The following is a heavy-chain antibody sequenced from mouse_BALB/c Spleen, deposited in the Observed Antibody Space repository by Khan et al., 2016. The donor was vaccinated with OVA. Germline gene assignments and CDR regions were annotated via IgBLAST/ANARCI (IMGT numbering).Heavy chain of an antibody. CDR3: ACRDCFGYTFAY. D-gene: IGHD1-2*01. V-gene: IGHV1-77*01. CDR1: GYTFTDYY. CDR2: ISPGSGDT. Sequence: QVQLQQSGAELARPGASVKLSCKASGYTFTDYYINWVKQRTGQGLEWIGEISPGSGDTYYNEKFKGKATLTADKSSSTAYMQLSSLPAEASSVYLWACRDCFGYTFAYWGQGTLVTVSA. J-gene: IGHJ3*01.